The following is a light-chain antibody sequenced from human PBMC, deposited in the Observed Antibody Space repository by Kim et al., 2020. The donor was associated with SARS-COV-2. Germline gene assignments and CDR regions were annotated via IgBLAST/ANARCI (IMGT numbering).Light chain of an antibody. CDR3: QAWDSGTAV. Sequence: SYELTQPPSVSVSPGQTASITCSGPNLGDKYAYWYQQKPGQSPVLVIYQHTKRPSGISQRFSGFSSGNTATLTISAAQAIDEADYYCQAWDSGTAVFGGG. CDR2: QHT. V-gene: IGLV3-1*01. CDR1: NLGDKY. J-gene: IGLJ3*02.